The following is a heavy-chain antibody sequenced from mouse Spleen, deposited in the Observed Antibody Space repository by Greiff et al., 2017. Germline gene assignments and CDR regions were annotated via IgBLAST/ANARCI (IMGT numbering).Heavy chain of an antibody. CDR1: GYTFTSYW. D-gene: IGHD4-1*01. V-gene: IGHV1-7*01. Sequence: QVHVKQSGAELAKPGASVKLSCKASGYTFTSYWMHWVKQRPGQGLEWIGYINPSSGYTKYNQKFKDKATLTADKSSSTAYMQLSSLTYEDSAVYYCAKNWDGDYWGQGTTLTVSS. CDR2: INPSSGYT. J-gene: IGHJ2*01. CDR3: AKNWDGDY.